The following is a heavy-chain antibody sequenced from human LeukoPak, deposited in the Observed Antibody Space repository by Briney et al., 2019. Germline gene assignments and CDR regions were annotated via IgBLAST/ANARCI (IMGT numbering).Heavy chain of an antibody. CDR3: ARWAYCSGGSCYEEPHY. CDR1: GFTVSSNY. D-gene: IGHD2-15*01. J-gene: IGHJ4*02. V-gene: IGHV3-53*01. Sequence: GGSLRLSCAASGFTVSSNYMSWVRQAPGKGLEWVSVIYSGGSTYYADSVKGRFTISRDNSKNTLYLQMNSLRAEDTAVYYCARWAYCSGGSCYEEPHYWGQGTLVTVSS. CDR2: IYSGGST.